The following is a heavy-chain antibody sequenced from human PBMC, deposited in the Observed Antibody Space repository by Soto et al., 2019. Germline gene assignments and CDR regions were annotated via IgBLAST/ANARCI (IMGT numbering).Heavy chain of an antibody. D-gene: IGHD3-22*01. CDR2: ISSSSSYT. V-gene: IGHV3-11*06. CDR1: GFTFSDYY. CDR3: AGGSYYDSSGYPNDAFDI. Sequence: PGGSLRLSCAASGFTFSDYYMSWIRQAPGKGLEWVSYISSSSSYTNYADSVKGRFTISRDNAKNSLYLQMNSLRAEDTAVYYCAGGSYYDSSGYPNDAFDIWGQGTMVTVSS. J-gene: IGHJ3*02.